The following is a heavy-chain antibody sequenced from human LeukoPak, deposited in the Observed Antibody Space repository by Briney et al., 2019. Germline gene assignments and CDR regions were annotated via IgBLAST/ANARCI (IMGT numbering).Heavy chain of an antibody. J-gene: IGHJ4*02. CDR3: ARGVNVLLWFGELLYLDY. V-gene: IGHV1-2*02. CDR1: GYTFTGYY. D-gene: IGHD3-10*01. CDR2: INPNSGGT. Sequence: GASVKVSCKASGYTFTGYYMHWVRQAPGQGLEWMGWINPNSGGTNYAQKFQGRVTMTRDTSISTAYMELSRLRSDDTAVYYCARGVNVLLWFGELLYLDYWGQGTLVIVSS.